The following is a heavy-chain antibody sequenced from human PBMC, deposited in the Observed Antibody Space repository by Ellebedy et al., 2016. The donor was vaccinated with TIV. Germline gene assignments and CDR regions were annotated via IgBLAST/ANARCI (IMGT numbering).Heavy chain of an antibody. CDR1: GDSVSSGSYY. Sequence: SETLSLTCTVSGDSVSSGSYYCGWVRQPPGKGLEWIGNMYTSGTTNYNPTLDSRVTISLDTSTGQFSLRLRSVTAADTAIYYCARGIGPYPVHWGQGILVTVSS. CDR2: MYTSGTT. CDR3: ARGIGPYPVH. J-gene: IGHJ4*02. D-gene: IGHD3/OR15-3a*01. V-gene: IGHV4-39*07.